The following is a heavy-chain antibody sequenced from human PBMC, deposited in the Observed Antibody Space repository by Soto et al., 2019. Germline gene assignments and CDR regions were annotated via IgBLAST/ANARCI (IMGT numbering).Heavy chain of an antibody. J-gene: IGHJ3*02. CDR2: TYYRSKWYN. V-gene: IGHV6-1*01. CDR3: ASVAAAGDAFDI. Sequence: LSLTCAISVDSVSSNSAAWNGIRQSPSRGLEWLGRTYYRSKWYNDYAVSVKSRITINPDTSKNQFSLQLNSVTPEDTAVYYCASVAAAGDAFDIWGHGTMITV. D-gene: IGHD6-13*01. CDR1: VDSVSSNSAA.